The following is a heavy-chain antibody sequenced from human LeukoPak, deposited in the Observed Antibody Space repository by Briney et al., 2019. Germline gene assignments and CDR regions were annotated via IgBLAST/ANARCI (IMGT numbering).Heavy chain of an antibody. V-gene: IGHV1-2*02. J-gene: IGHJ3*01. CDR1: GYSFTGYY. Sequence: ASVKVSCKASGYSFTGYYIHWVRQAPGQGLEWMGWINPKSGGTDSAEKFEGRVTMTRDTSIRTSFLELGRLKSDDTAVYYCTRETGANYDPGAFDAWGQGTMVTVSS. CDR2: INPKSGGT. CDR3: TRETGANYDPGAFDA. D-gene: IGHD3-3*01.